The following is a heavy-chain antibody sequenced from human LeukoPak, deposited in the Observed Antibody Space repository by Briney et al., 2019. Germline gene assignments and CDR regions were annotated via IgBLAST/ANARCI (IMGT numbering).Heavy chain of an antibody. J-gene: IGHJ4*02. CDR3: ARQWDGYKRTFDY. CDR1: GGSISSNNYY. D-gene: IGHD5-24*01. V-gene: IGHV4-39*01. CDR2: IYYSGST. Sequence: SETLSLTCTVSGGSISSNNYYWGWIRQPPGKGLEWIGNIYYSGSTYYNPSLRSRVTISVDTSKNQFSLKLSSVTAAGTAVYYCARQWDGYKRTFDYWGQGTLVTVSS.